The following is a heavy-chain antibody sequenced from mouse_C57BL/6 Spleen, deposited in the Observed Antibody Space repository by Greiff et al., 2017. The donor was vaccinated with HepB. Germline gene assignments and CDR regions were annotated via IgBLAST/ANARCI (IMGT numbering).Heavy chain of an antibody. J-gene: IGHJ4*01. CDR2: ISSGGSYT. CDR3: AREAYYSNHYYAMDY. Sequence: EVQGVESGGDLVKPGGSLKLSCAASGFTFSSYGMSWVRQTPDKRLEWVATISSGGSYTYYPDSVKGRFTISRDNAKNTLYLQMSSLKSEDTAMYYCAREAYYSNHYYAMDYWGQGTSVTVSS. CDR1: GFTFSSYG. D-gene: IGHD2-5*01. V-gene: IGHV5-6*01.